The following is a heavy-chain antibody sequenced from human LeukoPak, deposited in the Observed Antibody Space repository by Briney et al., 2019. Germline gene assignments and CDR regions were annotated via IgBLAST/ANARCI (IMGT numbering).Heavy chain of an antibody. J-gene: IGHJ4*02. CDR1: GFTFSSYA. D-gene: IGHD2-2*01. V-gene: IGHV3-30-3*01. CDR2: ISYDGSNK. CDR3: AREKIVVVPAGYFGY. Sequence: PGRSLRLSCAASGFTFSSYAMHWVRQAPGKGLEWVAVISYDGSNKYYADSVKGRFTISRDNSKNTLYLQMNSLRAEDTAVYYCAREKIVVVPAGYFGYWGQGTLVTVSS.